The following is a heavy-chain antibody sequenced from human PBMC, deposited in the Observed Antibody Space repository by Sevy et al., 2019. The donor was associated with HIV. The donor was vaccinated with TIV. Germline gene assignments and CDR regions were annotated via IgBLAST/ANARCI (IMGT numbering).Heavy chain of an antibody. J-gene: IGHJ3*02. CDR2: ISAYNGNT. Sequence: ASVKVSCKASGYTFTSYGISWVRQAPGQGLEWMGWISAYNGNTNYAQKLQGRVTMTTDTSTSTAYMGLRSLRSDDTAVYYCARVHSSDDAFDIWGQGTMVTVSS. D-gene: IGHD6-25*01. V-gene: IGHV1-18*01. CDR1: GYTFTSYG. CDR3: ARVHSSDDAFDI.